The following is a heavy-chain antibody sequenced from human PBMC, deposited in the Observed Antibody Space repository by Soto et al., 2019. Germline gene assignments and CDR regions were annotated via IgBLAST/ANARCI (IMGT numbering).Heavy chain of an antibody. V-gene: IGHV4-39*01. J-gene: IGHJ5*02. D-gene: IGHD6-13*01. CDR2: IYYTGNT. CDR3: ARQRSSSLTNWFDP. Sequence: QLQLQESGPGLVKPSETLSLTCTVSGGSIRSSSYYWGWIRQPPGKGLEWIGSIYYTGNTYYNPSLKSRVTISADTSKNQFSLKLSSVTAADTAVYYCARQRSSSLTNWFDPWGQGTLVTVSS. CDR1: GGSIRSSSYY.